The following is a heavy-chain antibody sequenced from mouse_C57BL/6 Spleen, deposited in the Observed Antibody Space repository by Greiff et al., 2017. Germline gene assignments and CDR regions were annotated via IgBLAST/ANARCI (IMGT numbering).Heavy chain of an antibody. V-gene: IGHV1-15*01. CDR2: IDPETGGT. CDR1: GYTFTDYE. Sequence: VQVVESGAELVRPGASVTLSCKASGYTFTDYEMHWVKQTPVHGLEWIGAIDPETGGTAYNQKFKGKAILTADKSSSTAYMELRSLTSEDSAVYYCTRTQYYYGSSYQAWFAYWGQGTLVTVSA. CDR3: TRTQYYYGSSYQAWFAY. D-gene: IGHD1-1*01. J-gene: IGHJ3*01.